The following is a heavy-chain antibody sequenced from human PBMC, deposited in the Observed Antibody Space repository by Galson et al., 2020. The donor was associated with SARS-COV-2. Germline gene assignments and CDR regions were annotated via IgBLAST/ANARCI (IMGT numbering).Heavy chain of an antibody. CDR1: GFSLSTTGVG. D-gene: IGHD6-19*01. J-gene: IGHJ4*01. CDR3: AHGRYSGGGGPDY. CDR2: IYWDDDN. V-gene: IGHV2-5*02. Sequence: SGPTLVKPTQTLTLTCTFSGFSLSTTGVGVGWIRQPPGKALEWLALIYWDDDNHYSPSLKTRLTITKDTSKNQVVLTMTNMYPVYTATYYCAHGRYSGGGGPDYWGYGTRVTVAS.